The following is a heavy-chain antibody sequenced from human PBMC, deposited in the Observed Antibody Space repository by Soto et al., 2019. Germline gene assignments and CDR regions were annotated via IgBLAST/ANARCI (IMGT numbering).Heavy chain of an antibody. V-gene: IGHV4-38-2*01. Sequence: SETLSLTCAVSGYSIISGCYLVLLRHPPGKVLEWIGSIYHGGSTYYNPSLNSRVTLSIDMTNNHVSLIPNSVTAADTAVYYCARVGPWVPYYYDSSPYTFENWFDPWGQGTLVTVSS. J-gene: IGHJ5*02. CDR1: GYSIISGCY. CDR3: ARVGPWVPYYYDSSPYTFENWFDP. CDR2: IYHGGST. D-gene: IGHD3-22*01.